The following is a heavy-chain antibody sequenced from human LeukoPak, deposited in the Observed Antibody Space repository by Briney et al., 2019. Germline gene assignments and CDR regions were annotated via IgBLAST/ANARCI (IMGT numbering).Heavy chain of an antibody. Sequence: GGSLRLSCAASGFTFSSYAMSWVRQAPGKGLEWVSAISGSGGSTYYSDSVKGRLTISRDNSKDTLYLQMNSLRAQDTALYYCARGQWELLLYFDYWGQGTLVTVSS. CDR1: GFTFSSYA. J-gene: IGHJ4*02. CDR2: ISGSGGST. V-gene: IGHV3-23*01. D-gene: IGHD1-26*01. CDR3: ARGQWELLLYFDY.